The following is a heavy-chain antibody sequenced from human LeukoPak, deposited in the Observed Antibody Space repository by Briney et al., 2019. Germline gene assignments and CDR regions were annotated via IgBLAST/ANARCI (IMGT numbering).Heavy chain of an antibody. CDR3: TRSIVVVPAAILYYYYGMDV. V-gene: IGHV1-2*02. CDR1: GYTFTSYD. CDR2: INPNSGGT. D-gene: IGHD2-2*02. Sequence: GASVKVSCKASGYTFTSYDINWVRQATGQGLEWMGWINPNSGGTNYAQKFQGRVTMTRDTSISTAYMELSRLRSDDTAVYYCTRSIVVVPAAILYYYYGMDVWGQGTTVTVSS. J-gene: IGHJ6*02.